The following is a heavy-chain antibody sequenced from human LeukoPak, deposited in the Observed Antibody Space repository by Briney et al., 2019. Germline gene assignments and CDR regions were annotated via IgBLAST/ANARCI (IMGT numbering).Heavy chain of an antibody. CDR2: IHYSGST. J-gene: IGHJ3*02. CDR3: AKHESLIAFDI. CDR1: SGSISSSSHC. Sequence: SETLSLTCTVSSGSISSSSHCWGWIRQPPGKGLEWIASIHYSGSTNYNPSLKSRVTISVDTSNNQVSLKLSSVTAADTAVYYCAKHESLIAFDIWGQGTMVTVSS. V-gene: IGHV4-39*01.